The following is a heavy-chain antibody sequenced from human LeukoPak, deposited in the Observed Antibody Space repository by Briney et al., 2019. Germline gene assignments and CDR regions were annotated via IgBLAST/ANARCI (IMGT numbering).Heavy chain of an antibody. CDR3: ATRGGPVVPAPIWPHWFDH. CDR2: INHSGST. J-gene: IGHJ5*02. Sequence: SETLSLTCAVYGGSFSGYYWSWIRQPPGKGLEWIGEINHSGSTNYNPSLKSRVTISVDTSKNQFSLKLSSVTAADTAVYYCATRGGPVVPAPIWPHWFDHWGQGTLVTVSS. D-gene: IGHD2-2*01. V-gene: IGHV4-34*01. CDR1: GGSFSGYY.